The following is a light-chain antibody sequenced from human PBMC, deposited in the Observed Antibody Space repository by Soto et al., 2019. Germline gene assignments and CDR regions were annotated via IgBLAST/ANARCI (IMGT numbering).Light chain of an antibody. CDR3: QQSYSTPPWT. J-gene: IGKJ1*01. Sequence: ESVLTQSPGTLSLSPGERATLSCRASQSVSNNYLAWYQQKPGQAPRLLIYSASRGATGIPDRFTGSGSGTDFTLTISRLEPEDFATYYCQQSYSTPPWTFGQGTKVDIK. CDR2: SAS. CDR1: QSVSNNY. V-gene: IGKV3-20*01.